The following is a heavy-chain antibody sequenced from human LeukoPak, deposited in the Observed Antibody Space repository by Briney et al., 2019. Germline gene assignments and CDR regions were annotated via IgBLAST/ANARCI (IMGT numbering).Heavy chain of an antibody. J-gene: IGHJ4*02. Sequence: PGGSLRLSCTASGFTFSINDMHWVRQATGKGLEWVSGVGTVGDKYYADSVKGRFIISREDAKNSVYPQMNSLRAGDTAVYYCARGGKTAMADYWGQGTLVTVSS. CDR3: ARGGKTAMADY. CDR2: VGTVGDK. CDR1: GFTFSIND. D-gene: IGHD5-18*01. V-gene: IGHV3-13*01.